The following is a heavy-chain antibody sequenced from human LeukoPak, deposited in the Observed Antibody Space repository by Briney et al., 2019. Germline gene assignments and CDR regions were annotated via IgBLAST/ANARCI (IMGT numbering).Heavy chain of an antibody. V-gene: IGHV1-8*01. J-gene: IGHJ6*02. CDR3: ARLFVVVVAATKRYYYHGMDV. D-gene: IGHD2-15*01. CDR2: MNPNSGNT. Sequence: ASVTVSCKASGYTFTSYDINGVRQAPGQGLEWMGWMNPNSGNTGYAQKFQGRVTMTRNTSISTAYMELSSLRSEDTAVYCCARLFVVVVAATKRYYYHGMDVWGQGTTVTVSS. CDR1: GYTFTSYD.